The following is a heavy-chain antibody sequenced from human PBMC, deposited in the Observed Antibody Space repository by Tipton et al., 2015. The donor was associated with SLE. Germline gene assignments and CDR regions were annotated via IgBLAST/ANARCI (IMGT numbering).Heavy chain of an antibody. CDR1: GYSFTTYW. J-gene: IGHJ4*02. V-gene: IGHV5-51*01. Sequence: QLVQSGAEVKKPGESLKISCKGSGYSFTTYWIGWVRQMPGKGLEWMGIIYPGDSDTTYSPSFQGQVTISADNSINTAYLQWSSLKASDTAMYYCARRGWFGELDRYFFDYWGQGTLVTVSS. CDR2: IYPGDSDT. D-gene: IGHD3-10*01. CDR3: ARRGWFGELDRYFFDY.